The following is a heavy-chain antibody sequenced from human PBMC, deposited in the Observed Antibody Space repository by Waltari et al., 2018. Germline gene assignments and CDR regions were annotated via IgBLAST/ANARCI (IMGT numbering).Heavy chain of an antibody. J-gene: IGHJ3*02. D-gene: IGHD3-22*01. CDR3: ARRPHPRGTYYYDSSGYYGAFDI. CDR2: IYYSGST. V-gene: IGHV4-39*01. CDR1: GGSISSSSYY. Sequence: QLQLQDSGPGLVKPSETLSLTCTVSGGSISSSSYYWGWIRPPPGQGLEWIGSIYYSGSTYYNPSLKSRVTISVDTSKNQFSRKLSSGTAADTAVYYCARRPHPRGTYYYDSSGYYGAFDIWGQGTMVTVSS.